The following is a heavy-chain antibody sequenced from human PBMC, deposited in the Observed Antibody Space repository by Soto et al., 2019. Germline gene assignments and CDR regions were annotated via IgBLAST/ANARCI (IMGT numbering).Heavy chain of an antibody. CDR3: ARVGIAVAGTWYFDL. V-gene: IGHV3-13*01. D-gene: IGHD6-19*01. J-gene: IGHJ2*01. CDR2: IGTAGDT. Sequence: EVQLVESGGGLVQPGGSLRLSCAASGFTFSSYDMHWVRQATGKGLEWVSAIGTAGDTYYPGSVKGRFTISRENAKNSLYLQMNRLRAGDAAVYYCARVGIAVAGTWYFDLWGRGTLVTVSS. CDR1: GFTFSSYD.